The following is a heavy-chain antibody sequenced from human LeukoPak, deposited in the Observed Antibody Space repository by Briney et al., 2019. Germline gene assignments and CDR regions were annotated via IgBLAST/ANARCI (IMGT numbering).Heavy chain of an antibody. CDR3: ARDSSTYAGPPDY. J-gene: IGHJ4*02. CDR1: GFTFSSYS. V-gene: IGHV3-48*01. D-gene: IGHD2-2*01. Sequence: GGSLRLSCAASGFTFSSYSMNWVRQAPGKGLEWVSYIGAAGRTIYYADSVKCRFTISRDNAKNSLFRQMNSLRAEDTAVYYCARDSSTYAGPPDYWGQGTLVTVSS. CDR2: IGAAGRTI.